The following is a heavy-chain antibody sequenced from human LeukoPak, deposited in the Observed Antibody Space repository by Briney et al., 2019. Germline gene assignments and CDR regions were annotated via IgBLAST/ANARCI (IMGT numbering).Heavy chain of an antibody. CDR1: GYTFTGYY. J-gene: IGHJ4*02. Sequence: ASVKVSCKASGYTFTGYYMHWVRQAPGQGLEWMGWINPNSGGTNYAQKFQGRVTITRNTSISTAYMELSSLRSEDTAVYYCARGLTYYDSSGYYFDYWGQGTLVTVSS. D-gene: IGHD3-22*01. CDR3: ARGLTYYDSSGYYFDY. CDR2: INPNSGGT. V-gene: IGHV1-2*02.